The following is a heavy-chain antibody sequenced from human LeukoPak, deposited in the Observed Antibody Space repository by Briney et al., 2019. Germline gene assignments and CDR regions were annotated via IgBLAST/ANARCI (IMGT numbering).Heavy chain of an antibody. J-gene: IGHJ5*02. CDR1: GGPISSSSYY. CDR2: IYYSGSM. CDR3: ARVSYNNYGRPNWFHP. Sequence: SETLSLTCTVSGGPISSSSYYWGWIRQPPGKGLEWIGNIYYSGSMYWNLSRKSRITITIDTAKKEFSLQLSSVPAADTAIYYCARVSYNNYGRPNWFHPWGQGTLVTVSS. D-gene: IGHD4-11*01. V-gene: IGHV4-39*07.